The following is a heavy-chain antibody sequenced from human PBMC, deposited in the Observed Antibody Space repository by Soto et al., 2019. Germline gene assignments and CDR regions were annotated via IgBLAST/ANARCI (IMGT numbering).Heavy chain of an antibody. CDR2: IVPLFGTP. CDR1: GDTFSDLA. J-gene: IGHJ4*02. D-gene: IGHD5-12*01. V-gene: IGHV1-69*01. CDR3: ASERVAEMATGGYFDD. Sequence: QVHLVQSGAEVKKPGSSVKVSCKTSGDTFSDLAFSWVRQAPRQGLEWVGGIVPLFGTPDYAQKFQGRVTINADESSNTVYMELRSLRSDDTAVYYCASERVAEMATGGYFDDWGQGTLVTVSS.